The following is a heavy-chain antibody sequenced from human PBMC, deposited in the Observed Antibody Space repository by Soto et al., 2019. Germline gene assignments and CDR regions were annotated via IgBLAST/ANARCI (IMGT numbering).Heavy chain of an antibody. D-gene: IGHD4-17*01. Sequence: QVQLQESGPGLVKPSETLSLTCSVSGGSISGYYWSWIRQPPGKGLEWIGYMYYSGTTNYNPSLKSRVTISVDTTKNQVSLKVTSVTAADTAVYYCARAVRLDYGQPPQLDYWGQGTLVTVSS. CDR2: MYYSGTT. J-gene: IGHJ4*02. CDR3: ARAVRLDYGQPPQLDY. CDR1: GGSISGYY. V-gene: IGHV4-59*01.